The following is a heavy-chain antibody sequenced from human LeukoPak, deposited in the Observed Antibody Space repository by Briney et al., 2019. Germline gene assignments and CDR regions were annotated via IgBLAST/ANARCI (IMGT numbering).Heavy chain of an antibody. D-gene: IGHD6-6*01. CDR3: ARGLLGTSSSVGYFDS. CDR2: IAPRNGGT. V-gene: IGHV1-2*02. Sequence: ASVTVSCKTSGYTFTVHYIHWIRQAPGQGLEWIGWIAPRNGGTNYAQRFQGRVSMTRDTSISTVYMELRSLISDDTAVYYCARGLLGTSSSVGYFDSWGQGTLVTVSS. CDR1: GYTFTVHY. J-gene: IGHJ4*02.